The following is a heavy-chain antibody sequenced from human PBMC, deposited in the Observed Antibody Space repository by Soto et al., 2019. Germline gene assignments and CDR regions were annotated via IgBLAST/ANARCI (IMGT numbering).Heavy chain of an antibody. CDR1: GYTFTSYG. Sequence: QVQLVQSGAEVKKPGASVKVSCKASGYTFTSYGISWVRQAPGQGLEWMGWISAYNGNTNYAQKIQGRVTMTTDTSTSTAYMELRSLRSDDTAVYYCARDSYRYDIVVVPGLFDYWGQGTLVTVSS. J-gene: IGHJ4*02. D-gene: IGHD2-2*01. CDR3: ARDSYRYDIVVVPGLFDY. CDR2: ISAYNGNT. V-gene: IGHV1-18*01.